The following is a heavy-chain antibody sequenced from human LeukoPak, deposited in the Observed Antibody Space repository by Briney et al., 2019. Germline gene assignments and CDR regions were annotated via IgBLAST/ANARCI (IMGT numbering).Heavy chain of an antibody. CDR2: VNPNSGGT. V-gene: IGHV1-2*02. CDR1: GYTFTGYY. D-gene: IGHD1-26*01. CDR3: ARDLPFRSYLPQHPFDY. J-gene: IGHJ4*02. Sequence: ASVKVSCKASGYTFTGYYMHWVRQAPGQGLEWMGWVNPNSGGTNYAQKFQGRVTMTRDTSISTAYMELSRLRSDDTAVYYCARDLPFRSYLPQHPFDYWGQGTLVTVSS.